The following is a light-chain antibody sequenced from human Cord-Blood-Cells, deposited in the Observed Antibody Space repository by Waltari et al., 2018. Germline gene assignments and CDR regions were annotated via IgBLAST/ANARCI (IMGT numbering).Light chain of an antibody. Sequence: QSALTQPASVSGSPGQSFTISCTGTTSDVGGYNYVSWYQQHPGKAPKLMIYDVSNRPAGVSKRFSGSKSGNTASLTISGLQAEDEAYYYCSSYTSSSTWVFGGGTKLTVL. CDR1: TSDVGGYNY. J-gene: IGLJ3*02. V-gene: IGLV2-14*03. CDR3: SSYTSSSTWV. CDR2: DVS.